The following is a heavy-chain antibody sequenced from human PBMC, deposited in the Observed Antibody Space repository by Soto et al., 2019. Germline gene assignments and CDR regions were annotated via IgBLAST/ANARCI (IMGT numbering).Heavy chain of an antibody. D-gene: IGHD1-26*01. V-gene: IGHV3-23*01. CDR2: ISGSGGST. CDR1: GFTFSSYA. CDR3: AGRGSGSYYGF. Sequence: EVQLLESGGGLVQPGGSLRLSCVASGFTFSSYAMRWVRQAPGKGLEWVSAISGSGGSTYYADSVKGRFTISRDNSKNTLYLQMSSLRAEETAVYYCAGRGSGSYYGFWGQGTLVTVSS. J-gene: IGHJ1*01.